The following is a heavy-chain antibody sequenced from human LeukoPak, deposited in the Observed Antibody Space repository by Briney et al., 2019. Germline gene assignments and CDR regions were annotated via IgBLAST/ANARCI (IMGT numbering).Heavy chain of an antibody. V-gene: IGHV4-59*01. D-gene: IGHD3-22*01. CDR1: GGSISSYY. CDR3: ARDMYYYDSSGYTRDWFDP. Sequence: SETLSLTCTVSGGSISSYYWSWIRQPPGKGLEWIGYIYYSGSTNYNPSLTSRVTISVDTSKNQFSLKLSSVTAADTAVYYCARDMYYYDSSGYTRDWFDPWGQGTLVTVSS. J-gene: IGHJ5*02. CDR2: IYYSGST.